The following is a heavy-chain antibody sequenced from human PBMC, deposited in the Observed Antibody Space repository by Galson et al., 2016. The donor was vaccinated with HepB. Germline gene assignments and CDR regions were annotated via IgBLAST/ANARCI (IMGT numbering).Heavy chain of an antibody. V-gene: IGHV5-51*01. Sequence: QSGAEVKKPGESLKISCKGSGYTFSSHWIGWLRQMPEKGLEWMGVIYPGDSDTRCSPSFQGQVTISVDKSISTAYLQWSSLKASDTAIYYCARQDYDILTGFHSPYNAFDIWGQGTKVTVSS. J-gene: IGHJ3*02. CDR3: ARQDYDILTGFHSPYNAFDI. CDR2: IYPGDSDT. CDR1: GYTFSSHW. D-gene: IGHD3-9*01.